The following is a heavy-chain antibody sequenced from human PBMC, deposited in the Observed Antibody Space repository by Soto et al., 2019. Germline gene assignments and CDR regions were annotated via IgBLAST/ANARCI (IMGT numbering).Heavy chain of an antibody. J-gene: IGHJ4*02. Sequence: QVQLQESGPGLVKPSQTLSLTCTVSGDSISSGGYRWSWIRQHPGEALEWIGFMYNSGSTSYNPSLKSRATISVDTSTNPFSLNLRAVTAADTAVYYCARGGDTTKVDFWGQGTLVTVSS. CDR1: GDSISSGGYR. CDR2: MYNSGST. CDR3: ARGGDTTKVDF. D-gene: IGHD3-16*01. V-gene: IGHV4-31*03.